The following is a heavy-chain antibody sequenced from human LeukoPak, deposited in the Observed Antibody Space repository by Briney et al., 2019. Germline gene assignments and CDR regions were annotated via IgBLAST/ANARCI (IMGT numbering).Heavy chain of an antibody. CDR2: ISYDGSNK. V-gene: IGHV3-30-3*01. CDR3: ARDDPTPIYCSGGSCYSGAFDI. CDR1: EFTIANYW. Sequence: PGGSLRLSCSASEFTIANYWMGWVRQAPGKGLEWVAVISYDGSNKYYADSVKGRFTISRDNSKNTLYLQMNSLRAEDTAVYYCARDDPTPIYCSGGSCYSGAFDIWGQGTMVTVSS. J-gene: IGHJ3*02. D-gene: IGHD2-15*01.